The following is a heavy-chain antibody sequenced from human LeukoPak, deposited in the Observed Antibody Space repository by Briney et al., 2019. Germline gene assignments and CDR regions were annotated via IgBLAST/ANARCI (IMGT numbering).Heavy chain of an antibody. Sequence: GESLKISCKGSGYSFNNYWIAWVRQMPGKGLEWMGIIYPGDSDTKYSPSFQGQVTFSADKSISTAYLQWSSLKASDTAMYYCVRRRDGYNIDYWGQGTLVTVSS. CDR1: GYSFNNYW. D-gene: IGHD5-24*01. J-gene: IGHJ4*02. V-gene: IGHV5-51*01. CDR2: IYPGDSDT. CDR3: VRRRDGYNIDY.